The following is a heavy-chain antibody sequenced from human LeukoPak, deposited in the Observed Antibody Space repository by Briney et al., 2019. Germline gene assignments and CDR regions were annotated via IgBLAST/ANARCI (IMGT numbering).Heavy chain of an antibody. V-gene: IGHV3-23*01. Sequence: GGSLRPSCAASGFTFSSYAMSWVRQAPGKGLEWVSAISGSGGSTYYADSVKGRFTISRDNSKNTLYLQMNSLRAEDTAVYYCAKAIAVAGYFDYWGQGTLVTVSS. CDR2: ISGSGGST. CDR3: AKAIAVAGYFDY. D-gene: IGHD6-19*01. J-gene: IGHJ4*02. CDR1: GFTFSSYA.